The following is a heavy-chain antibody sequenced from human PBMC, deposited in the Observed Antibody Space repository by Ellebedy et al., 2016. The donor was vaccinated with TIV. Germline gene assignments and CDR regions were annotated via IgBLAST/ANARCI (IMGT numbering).Heavy chain of an antibody. V-gene: IGHV3-21*01. CDR3: ARHEFYDSSGFDAFDI. J-gene: IGHJ3*02. D-gene: IGHD3-22*01. CDR1: GFPFSSYN. CDR2: VNSVSTSM. Sequence: GESLKISCAVSGFPFSSYNMNWIRQAPGKGLEWVSAVNSVSTSMFYADSVKGRFTVSRDNAKNSLYLQMNNLRAEDTAVYYCARHEFYDSSGFDAFDIWGQGTMVTVSS.